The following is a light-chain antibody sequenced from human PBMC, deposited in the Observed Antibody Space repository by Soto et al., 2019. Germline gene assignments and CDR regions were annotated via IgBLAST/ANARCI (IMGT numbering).Light chain of an antibody. Sequence: QSVLTQPPSASGTPGQRVTISCSGSSSNIGSNTVNWYQQLPGTAPQLLIYSNNQRPSGVPDRFYGSKSGTSASLAIIGLQSEDEADYYCAAWYDSLNGPVFGGGTKLTVL. V-gene: IGLV1-44*01. CDR3: AAWYDSLNGPV. CDR1: SSNIGSNT. CDR2: SNN. J-gene: IGLJ2*01.